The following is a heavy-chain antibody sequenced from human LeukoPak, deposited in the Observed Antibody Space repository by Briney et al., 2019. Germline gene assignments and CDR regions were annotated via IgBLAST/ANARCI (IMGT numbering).Heavy chain of an antibody. D-gene: IGHD6-25*01. CDR1: GFTFSAYA. CDR2: IRQDGSEK. CDR3: ARVSAYFDY. Sequence: GGSLRLSCEASGFTFSAYAMTWVRQAPGKGLEWVANIRQDGSEKYYVDSVKGRFTISRDNAKNSLYLQMNSLRAEDTAVYYCARVSAYFDYWGQGALVTVSS. J-gene: IGHJ4*02. V-gene: IGHV3-7*04.